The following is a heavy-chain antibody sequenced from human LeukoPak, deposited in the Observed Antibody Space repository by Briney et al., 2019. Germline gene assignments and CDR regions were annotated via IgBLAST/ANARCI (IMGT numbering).Heavy chain of an antibody. Sequence: PGGSLRLSCAASGFTFSSYWMSWVRQAPGKGLEWVANIKQDGSEKYYVDSVKGRFTISRDNAKNSLYLQMNSLRAEDTAVYYCAKDRNYDSSGYYSPSYYFDYWGQGTLVTVSS. CDR3: AKDRNYDSSGYYSPSYYFDY. V-gene: IGHV3-7*03. CDR2: IKQDGSEK. J-gene: IGHJ4*02. D-gene: IGHD3-22*01. CDR1: GFTFSSYW.